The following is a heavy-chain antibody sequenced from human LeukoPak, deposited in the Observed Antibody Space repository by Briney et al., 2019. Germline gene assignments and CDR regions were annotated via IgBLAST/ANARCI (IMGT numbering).Heavy chain of an antibody. CDR1: GYTFTGYY. CDR2: INPNSGGT. V-gene: IGHV1-2*02. D-gene: IGHD5-18*01. J-gene: IGHJ4*02. Sequence: ASVKVSCKASGYTFTGYYMHWVRQAPGQGLEWMGWINPNSGGTNYAQKFQGRVTMTRDTSISTAYMELSRLRSDDTAVYYCARGDSYGYFSFDYWGQGTLVTVSS. CDR3: ARGDSYGYFSFDY.